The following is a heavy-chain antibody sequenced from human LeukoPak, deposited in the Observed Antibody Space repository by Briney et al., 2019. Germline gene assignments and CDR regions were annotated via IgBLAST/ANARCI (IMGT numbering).Heavy chain of an antibody. CDR2: ISSNGGST. CDR3: ARGDIVVVPAAIDYYYYYMDV. D-gene: IGHD2-2*02. V-gene: IGHV3-64*01. CDR1: GFTFSSYA. J-gene: IGHJ6*03. Sequence: GGSLRLSCAASGFTFSSYAMHWVRQAPGKGLEYVSAISSNGGSTYYANSVKGRFTISRDNSKNTLYLQMGSLRAEDMAVYYCARGDIVVVPAAIDYYYYYMDVWGKGTTVTVSS.